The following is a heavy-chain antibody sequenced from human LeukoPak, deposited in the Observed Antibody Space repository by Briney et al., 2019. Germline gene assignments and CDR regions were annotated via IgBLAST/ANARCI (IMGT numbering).Heavy chain of an antibody. Sequence: ASVKVSCKASGYTFTSYGISWVRQAPGQGLEWMGWISAYNGNTNYAQKLQGRVTMTTDTSTSTAYMELRSLRSDDTAVYYCARELVSSYYYYGMDVWGQGTTVTVSS. CDR2: ISAYNGNT. CDR1: GYTFTSYG. J-gene: IGHJ6*02. CDR3: ARELVSSYYYYGMDV. V-gene: IGHV1-18*01.